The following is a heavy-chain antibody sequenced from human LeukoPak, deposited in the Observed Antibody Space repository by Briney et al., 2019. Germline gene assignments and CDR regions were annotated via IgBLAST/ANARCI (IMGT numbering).Heavy chain of an antibody. CDR3: ARVKSSSWYRGLIY. CDR1: GYTCISYG. Sequence: ASVKVSCKASGYTCISYGIIWVRQAPGQGLEWRGWISAHSGGTNYAQNLQGRVTMTTDTSTSTAYMELRSLRSDDTAVYYCARVKSSSWYRGLIYWGQGTLVTVSS. CDR2: ISAHSGGT. D-gene: IGHD6-19*01. V-gene: IGHV1-18*01. J-gene: IGHJ4*02.